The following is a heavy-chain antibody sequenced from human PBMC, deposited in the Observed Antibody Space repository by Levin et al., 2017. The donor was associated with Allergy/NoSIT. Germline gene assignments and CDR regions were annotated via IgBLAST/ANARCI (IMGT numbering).Heavy chain of an antibody. CDR1: GGSISIFY. Sequence: SQTLSLTCSISGGSISIFYWNWIRQSPGKGLEWIGYITHSGRTNYNPTLKSRLTISLDTSKNQFSLKLNSMTAADTAVYYCARDTGGFAFDIWGQGVLVTVSS. D-gene: IGHD1-1*01. CDR3: ARDTGGFAFDI. V-gene: IGHV4-59*01. J-gene: IGHJ3*02. CDR2: ITHSGRT.